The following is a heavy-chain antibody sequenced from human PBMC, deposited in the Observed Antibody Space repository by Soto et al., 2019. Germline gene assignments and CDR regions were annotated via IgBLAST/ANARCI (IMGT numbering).Heavy chain of an antibody. CDR2: IYYSGST. CDR3: ASHRRCGDYEFYY. V-gene: IGHV4-59*01. J-gene: IGHJ4*02. CDR1: GGSISSYY. Sequence: SETLSLTCTVSGGSISSYYWSWIRQPPGKGLEWIGYIYYSGSTNYNPSLKSRVTISVDTSKNQFSLKLSSVTAADTAVYYCASHRRCGDYEFYYWGQGTLVTVSS. D-gene: IGHD4-17*01.